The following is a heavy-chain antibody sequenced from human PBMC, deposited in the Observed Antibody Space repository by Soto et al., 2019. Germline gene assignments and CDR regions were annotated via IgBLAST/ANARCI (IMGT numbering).Heavy chain of an antibody. CDR3: ASSTTGVYVFHD. D-gene: IGHD1-1*01. CDR2: IIPVLGVE. Sequence: QVQLVQSGAEVKNPGSSVKVSCKGSGDTFTRSVISWVRQVPGQRLEWMGRIIPVLGVENHAQNFQGRVTVTADKSTRTAYLELNSLKSEDTAIYYCASSTTGVYVFHDWGQGTLVTVSS. CDR1: GDTFTRSV. J-gene: IGHJ4*02. V-gene: IGHV1-69*02.